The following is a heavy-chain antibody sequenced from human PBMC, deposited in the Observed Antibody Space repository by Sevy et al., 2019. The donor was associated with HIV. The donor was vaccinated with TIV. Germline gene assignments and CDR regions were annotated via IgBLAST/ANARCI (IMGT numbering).Heavy chain of an antibody. J-gene: IGHJ3*02. D-gene: IGHD3-22*01. CDR3: ARARITMIEVASGAFDI. CDR2: ISYDGSNK. CDR1: GFTFNSYA. Sequence: GGSLRLSCAASGFTFNSYAMHWVRQAPGKGLEWVAVISYDGSNKYYADSVKGRFTISRDNSKNTLYLQMNSLRAEDTAVYYCARARITMIEVASGAFDIWGQGSMVTVSS. V-gene: IGHV3-30-3*01.